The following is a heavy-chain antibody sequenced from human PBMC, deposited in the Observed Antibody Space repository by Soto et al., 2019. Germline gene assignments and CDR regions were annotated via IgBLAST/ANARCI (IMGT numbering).Heavy chain of an antibody. J-gene: IGHJ4*02. D-gene: IGHD3-3*01. Sequence: GGSLRLSCTASGFTFGDYGMSWFRQTPGKGLEWVGFIRGKVYDGTTEYAAFVKGRFIISRDDSKSIAFLQMNSLKTEDTAGYYCSRGAEWFANDHWGQGTLVTVSS. CDR1: GFTFGDYG. CDR3: SRGAEWFANDH. CDR2: IRGKVYDGTT. V-gene: IGHV3-49*03.